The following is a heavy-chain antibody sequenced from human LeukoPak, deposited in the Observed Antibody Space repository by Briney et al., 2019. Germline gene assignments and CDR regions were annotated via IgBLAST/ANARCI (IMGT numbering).Heavy chain of an antibody. J-gene: IGHJ3*02. V-gene: IGHV4-59*01. Sequence: PSETLSLTCTVSGGSISSYYWNSIRQPPGKGLEWIGYIYYSGSTNYNPSLKSRVTISVDTSKNQFSLKLSSVTAADTAVYYCAGRLWRRDGYNLSAFDIWGQGTMVTVSS. CDR3: AGRLWRRDGYNLSAFDI. CDR2: IYYSGST. D-gene: IGHD5-24*01. CDR1: GGSISSYY.